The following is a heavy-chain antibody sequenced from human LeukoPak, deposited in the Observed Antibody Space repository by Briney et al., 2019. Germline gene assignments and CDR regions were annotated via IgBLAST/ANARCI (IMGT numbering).Heavy chain of an antibody. CDR2: ISGLSSYT. CDR1: GFTFSDYD. CDR3: AAINIAQLPIRVY. Sequence: PGGSLRLSCSASGFTFSDYDMNWGRQAPGKGLEWVSSISGLSSYTYYGESVKGRFSISRDNAKNSLYLQMNSLGAEDTAVYYCAAINIAQLPIRVYWGQGTLVTVSS. D-gene: IGHD5-24*01. J-gene: IGHJ4*02. V-gene: IGHV3-21*01.